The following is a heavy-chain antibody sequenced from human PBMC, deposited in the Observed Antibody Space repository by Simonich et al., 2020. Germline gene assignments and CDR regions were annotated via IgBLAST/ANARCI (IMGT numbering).Heavy chain of an antibody. J-gene: IGHJ4*02. CDR3: ARARGDSSSWYFDY. CDR2: ISSSSSYI. D-gene: IGHD6-13*01. V-gene: IGHV3-21*01. CDR1: GFTFSSYS. Sequence: EVQLVESGGGLVKPGGSLRLSCAASGFTFSSYSMNWVRQAPGKGMEWVSSISSSSSYIYYADSGKGRFTISRDNAKKSLYLQMNSLRAEDTAVYYCARARGDSSSWYFDYWGQGTLVTVSA.